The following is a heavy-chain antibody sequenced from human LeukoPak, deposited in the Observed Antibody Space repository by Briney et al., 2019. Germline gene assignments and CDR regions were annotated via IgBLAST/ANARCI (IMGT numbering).Heavy chain of an antibody. Sequence: GGSLRLSCAASGFTFSSYSMNWVRQAPGKGLEWVANIKQDGSEKYYVDSVKGRFTISRDNAKNSLYLQMTSLRAEDTAVYYCARASSSGYRGADYWGQGTLVTVSS. CDR1: GFTFSSYS. J-gene: IGHJ4*02. CDR3: ARASSSGYRGADY. D-gene: IGHD3-22*01. CDR2: IKQDGSEK. V-gene: IGHV3-7*01.